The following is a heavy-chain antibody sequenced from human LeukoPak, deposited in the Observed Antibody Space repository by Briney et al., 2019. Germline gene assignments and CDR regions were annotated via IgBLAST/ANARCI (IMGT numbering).Heavy chain of an antibody. V-gene: IGHV4-4*07. CDR3: ARDLVDWGSLQYYFEY. CDR2: IYSSGNT. Sequence: EPSETLSLTCTVSGGSISSFYWSWIRQPAGKGLEWIGRIYSSGNTNYNPSLKSRVTMSVDTSKNQFSLKLSSVTAADTAVYYCARDLVDWGSLQYYFEYWGQGTRVTVSS. J-gene: IGHJ4*02. CDR1: GGSISSFY. D-gene: IGHD7-27*01.